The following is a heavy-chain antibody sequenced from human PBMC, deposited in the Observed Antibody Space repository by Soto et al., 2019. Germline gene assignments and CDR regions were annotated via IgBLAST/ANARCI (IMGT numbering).Heavy chain of an antibody. D-gene: IGHD2-2*01. CDR2: IYYSGST. Sequence: QVQLQESGPGLVKPSQTLSLTCTVSGGSISSGGYYWSWIRQHPGKGLEWIGYIYYSGSTYYNPTLKSRFTIXRXTXXNQFSLKMSSVTAADTAVYYCARGRSSTSPYPIGYWGQGTLVTVSS. J-gene: IGHJ4*02. CDR1: GGSISSGGYY. CDR3: ARGRSSTSPYPIGY. V-gene: IGHV4-31*03.